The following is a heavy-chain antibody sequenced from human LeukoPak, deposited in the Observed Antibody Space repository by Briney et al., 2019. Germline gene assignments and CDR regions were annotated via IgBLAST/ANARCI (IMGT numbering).Heavy chain of an antibody. CDR2: IGSYAGDT. J-gene: IGHJ5*01. Sequence: ASVKVSCKATSYISWVRQAPGQGLEWMGWIGSYAGDTYYAQKFQGRVTVATDTSSSTAYMELRSLRSDDTAVYYCARDFWNFDDSRGYYRDFDSWGQGTLVTVSS. CDR3: ARDFWNFDDSRGYYRDFDS. CDR1: TSY. D-gene: IGHD3-22*01. V-gene: IGHV1-18*01.